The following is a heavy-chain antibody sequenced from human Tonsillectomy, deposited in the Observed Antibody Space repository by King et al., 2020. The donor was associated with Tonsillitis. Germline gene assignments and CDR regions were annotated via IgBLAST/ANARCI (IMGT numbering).Heavy chain of an antibody. D-gene: IGHD3-3*01. CDR2: IYPGDSDT. J-gene: IGHJ5*02. CDR3: ARSETIEGWFDT. Sequence: VQLEESGAEVKKPGESLKLSCKGSGYSFTSYWIGWVRQMPGKGLEWMGIIYPGDSDTRYSPSFQGQITISADNSISTAYLQWSRLKASDIAMYYCARSETIEGWFDTWGQGTLVTVST. CDR1: GYSFTSYW. V-gene: IGHV5-51*03.